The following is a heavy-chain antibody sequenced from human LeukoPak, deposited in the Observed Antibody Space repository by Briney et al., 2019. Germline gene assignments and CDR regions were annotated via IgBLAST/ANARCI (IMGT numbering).Heavy chain of an antibody. V-gene: IGHV3-23*01. CDR2: ISGSGGSS. D-gene: IGHD6-19*01. J-gene: IGHJ4*02. CDR1: GFTFSSYG. CDR3: ARVGTSYSSGWYCVDY. Sequence: GGTLRLSCAASGFTFSSYGMSWVRQAPGKGLEWVSAISGSGGSSYYADSVKGRFTISRDNSKNTLYLQMNSLRAEDTAVYYCARVGTSYSSGWYCVDYWGQGTLVTVSS.